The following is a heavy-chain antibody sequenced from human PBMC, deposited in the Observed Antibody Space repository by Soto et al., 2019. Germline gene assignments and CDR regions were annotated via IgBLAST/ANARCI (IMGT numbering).Heavy chain of an antibody. J-gene: IGHJ4*02. D-gene: IGHD3-22*01. CDR1: GFTFSSYA. Sequence: GGSLRLSCAASGFTFSSYAMSWVRQAPGKGLEWVSAISGSGGSTYYADSVEGRFTISRDNSKNTLYLQMNSLRAEDTAVYYCAKVKAETYYYDSSGYYYAFFDYWGQGTLVTVSS. CDR2: ISGSGGST. V-gene: IGHV3-23*01. CDR3: AKVKAETYYYDSSGYYYAFFDY.